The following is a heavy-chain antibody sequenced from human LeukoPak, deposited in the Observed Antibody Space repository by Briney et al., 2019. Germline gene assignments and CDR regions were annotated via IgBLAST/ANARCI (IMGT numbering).Heavy chain of an antibody. D-gene: IGHD5-18*01. CDR1: GFTFDDYA. CDR3: ARDVYSYGSAVDY. V-gene: IGHV3-9*01. Sequence: GGSLRLSCAASGFTFDDYAMHWVRQAPGKGLEWVSGISWNSGSIGYADSVKGRFTISRDNARNSLYLQMNSLRAEDTAVYYCARDVYSYGSAVDYWGQGTLVTVSS. J-gene: IGHJ4*02. CDR2: ISWNSGSI.